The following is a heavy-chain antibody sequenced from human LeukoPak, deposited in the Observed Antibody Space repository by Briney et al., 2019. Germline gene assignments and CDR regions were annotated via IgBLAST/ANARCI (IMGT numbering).Heavy chain of an antibody. J-gene: IGHJ3*02. CDR3: ARDAAVAAFDAFDI. CDR1: GGSISSGGYS. Sequence: PSQTLSLTCAVSGGSISSGGYSWSWIRQPPGKGLEWIGYIYYSGSTYYNPSLKSRVTISVDTSKNQFSLKLSSVTAADTAVYYCARDAAVAAFDAFDIWGQGTMVTVSS. CDR2: IYYSGST. V-gene: IGHV4-30-4*07. D-gene: IGHD6-19*01.